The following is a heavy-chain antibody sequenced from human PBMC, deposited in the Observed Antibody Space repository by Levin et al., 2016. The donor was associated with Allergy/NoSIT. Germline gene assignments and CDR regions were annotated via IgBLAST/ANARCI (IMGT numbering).Heavy chain of an antibody. CDR2: ISSSSSYI. V-gene: IGHV3-21*01. CDR3: ARDAHDIVVVPAAMQYNWFDP. D-gene: IGHD2-2*01. Sequence: WIRQPPGKGLEWVSSISSSSSYIYYADSVKGRFTISRDNAKNSLYLQMNSLRAEDTAVYYCARDAHDIVVVPAAMQYNWFDPWGQGTLVTVSS. J-gene: IGHJ5*02.